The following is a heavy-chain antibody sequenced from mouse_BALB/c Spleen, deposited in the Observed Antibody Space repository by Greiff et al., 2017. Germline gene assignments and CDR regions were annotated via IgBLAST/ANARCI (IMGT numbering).Heavy chain of an antibody. CDR1: GFTFSSYA. Sequence: EVQLVESGAGLVKPGGSLKLSCAASGFTFSSYAMPWVRQSPEKRLEWVAEISSGGSYTYYPDTVTGRFTISRDNAKTTLYLEMSSLRSEDTAMYYCARRDNGYFNVGGAGTTVTVSS. V-gene: IGHV5-9-4*01. CDR3: ARRDNGYFNV. J-gene: IGHJ1*01. D-gene: IGHD1-3*01. CDR2: ISSGGSYT.